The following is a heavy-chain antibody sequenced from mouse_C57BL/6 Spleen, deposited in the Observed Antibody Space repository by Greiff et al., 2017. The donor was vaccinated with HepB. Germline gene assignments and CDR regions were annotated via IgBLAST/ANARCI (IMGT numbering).Heavy chain of an antibody. CDR3: ARDLGIYDGYCFDY. CDR1: GYSITSGYY. CDR2: ISYDGSN. J-gene: IGHJ2*01. Sequence: EVKLMESGPGLVKPSQSLSLACSVTGYSITSGYYWNWIRQFPGNKLEWMGYISYDGSNNYNPSLKNRISITRDTSKNQFFLKLNSVTTEDTATYYCARDLGIYDGYCFDYWGQGTTLTVSS. V-gene: IGHV3-6*01. D-gene: IGHD2-3*01.